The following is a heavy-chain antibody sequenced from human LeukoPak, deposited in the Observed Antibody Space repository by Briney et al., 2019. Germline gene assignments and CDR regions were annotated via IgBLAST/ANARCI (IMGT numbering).Heavy chain of an antibody. CDR3: ARSSGTGTFSY. D-gene: IGHD6-25*01. V-gene: IGHV3-74*01. Sequence: GGSLRLSCAASGNYWMHWVRQAPGKGLVWVSHINSDGSWTSYADSEKGRFTISRHNAKNTLYLQMNTLRAEDTAVYYCARSSGTGTFSYWGQGTLVTVSS. CDR1: GNYW. CDR2: INSDGSWT. J-gene: IGHJ4*02.